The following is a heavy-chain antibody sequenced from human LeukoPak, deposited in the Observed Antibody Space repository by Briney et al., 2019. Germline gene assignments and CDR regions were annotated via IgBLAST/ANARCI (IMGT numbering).Heavy chain of an antibody. V-gene: IGHV3-64*01. CDR1: GFIFSRYG. D-gene: IGHD1-26*01. CDR3: ARGAGGTYPFDY. Sequence: GGSLRLSCVASGFIFSRYGMHWVRQAPGKGLEYVSAISNSGGSTYYANSVKGRFTISRDSSKNTLYLQVNSLRAEDTAVYYCARGAGGTYPFDYWGQGTLVTVSS. J-gene: IGHJ4*02. CDR2: ISNSGGST.